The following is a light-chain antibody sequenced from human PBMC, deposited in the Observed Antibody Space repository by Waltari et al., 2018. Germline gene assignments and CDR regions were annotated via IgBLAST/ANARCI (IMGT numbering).Light chain of an antibody. J-gene: IGLJ3*02. V-gene: IGLV2-11*01. Sequence: QSALTQPRSVSGSPGQSVTLSCTGTSSDVGGYNYVPWYPQHPGKAPKLMIYDVSKRPSGVPDRFSGSKAGNTASLTISGLQAEDEADYYCCSYAGSYTWVFGGGTKLTVL. CDR3: CSYAGSYTWV. CDR2: DVS. CDR1: SSDVGGYNY.